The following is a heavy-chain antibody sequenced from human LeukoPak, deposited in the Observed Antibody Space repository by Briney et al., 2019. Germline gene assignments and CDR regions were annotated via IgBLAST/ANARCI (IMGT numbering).Heavy chain of an antibody. CDR2: IYYSGST. CDR3: ARGGTYYYDSSDYPPDSFDI. CDR1: GGSISSGGYY. Sequence: SETLSLTCTASGGSISSGGYYWSWIRQHPGKGLEWIGYIYYSGSTYYNPSLKSRVTISVDTSKNQFSLKLSSVTAADTAVYYCARGGTYYYDSSDYPPDSFDIWGQGTMVTVSS. V-gene: IGHV4-31*03. J-gene: IGHJ3*02. D-gene: IGHD3-22*01.